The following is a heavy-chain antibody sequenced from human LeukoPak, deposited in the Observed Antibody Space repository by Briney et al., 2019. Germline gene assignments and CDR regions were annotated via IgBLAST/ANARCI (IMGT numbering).Heavy chain of an antibody. Sequence: SETLSLTCTVSGYSISSGYYWGWIRQPPGKGLEWIGSIYHSGSTYYNPSLKSRVTISVDTSKNQFSLKLSSVTAADTAVYYCAISGWFGSLDYWGQGTLVTVSS. CDR3: AISGWFGSLDY. CDR1: GYSISSGYY. CDR2: IYHSGST. J-gene: IGHJ4*02. V-gene: IGHV4-38-2*02. D-gene: IGHD6-19*01.